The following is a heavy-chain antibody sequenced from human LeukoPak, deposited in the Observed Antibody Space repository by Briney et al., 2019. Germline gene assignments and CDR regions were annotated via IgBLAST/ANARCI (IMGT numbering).Heavy chain of an antibody. CDR1: GYTFTSYG. CDR2: ISAYNGNT. V-gene: IGHV1-18*01. J-gene: IGHJ4*02. CDR3: ARDSCGSGGPGCPNDY. Sequence: ASVKVSCKASGYTFTSYGISWVRRAPGQGLEWMGWISAYNGNTNYAQKLQGRVTMTTDTSTSTAYMELRSLRSDDTAVYYCARDSCGSGGPGCPNDYWGQGTLVTVSS. D-gene: IGHD3-10*01.